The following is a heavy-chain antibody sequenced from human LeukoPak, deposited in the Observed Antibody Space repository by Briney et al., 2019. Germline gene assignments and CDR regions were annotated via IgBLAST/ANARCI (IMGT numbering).Heavy chain of an antibody. V-gene: IGHV4-59*01. CDR3: ARVVTTVTHDAFDI. CDR2: IYYSGST. Sequence: PSETLSLTCTVSGGSISSYYWSWIRQPPGRGLEWIGYIYYSGSTNYNPSLKSRVTISVDTSKNQFSLKLSSVTAADTAVYYCARVVTTVTHDAFDIWGQGTMVTVSS. D-gene: IGHD4-17*01. J-gene: IGHJ3*02. CDR1: GGSISSYY.